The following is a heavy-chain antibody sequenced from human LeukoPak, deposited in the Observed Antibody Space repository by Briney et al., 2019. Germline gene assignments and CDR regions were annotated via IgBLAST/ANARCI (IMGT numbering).Heavy chain of an antibody. CDR3: ARGVGWFDP. D-gene: IGHD3-3*01. V-gene: IGHV3-7*01. CDR1: GFSFTSHW. CDR2: IKEDGSEK. J-gene: IGHJ5*02. Sequence: PGGSLRLSCAGSGFSFTSHWMSWVRQAPAKGLEWVANIKEDGSEKYYVDSVKGRFTISRDNAKNSLSLQMNSLRAEDTAVYYCARGVGWFDPWGQGTLATVSS.